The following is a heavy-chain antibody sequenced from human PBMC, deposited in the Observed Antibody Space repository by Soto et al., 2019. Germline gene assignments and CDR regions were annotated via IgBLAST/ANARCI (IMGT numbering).Heavy chain of an antibody. CDR1: GFTFGDYA. CDR2: IRSKAYGGTT. Sequence: GGSLRLSCTASGFTFGDYAMSWFRQAPGKGLEWVGFIRSKAYGGTTEYAASVKGRFTISRDDSKSIAYLQMNSLKTEDTAVYYCTRVGSTRSAWFDPWGQGTLVTVSS. V-gene: IGHV3-49*03. CDR3: TRVGSTRSAWFDP. J-gene: IGHJ5*02. D-gene: IGHD2-2*01.